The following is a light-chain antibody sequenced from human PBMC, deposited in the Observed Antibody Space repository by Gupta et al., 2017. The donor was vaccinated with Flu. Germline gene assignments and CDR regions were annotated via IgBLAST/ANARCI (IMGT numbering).Light chain of an antibody. CDR1: QTVSDY. V-gene: IGKV3-11*01. CDR2: DAS. Sequence: TLYSAPGERATLFCRASQTVSDYLAWYQQKPGQPPRLLIYDASSRATVIPARFSGSGSQTDFTLTIGSLEPEDFAVYYCQQRGCWPPAYTFGPGTRLEIK. CDR3: QQRGCWPPAYT. J-gene: IGKJ2*01.